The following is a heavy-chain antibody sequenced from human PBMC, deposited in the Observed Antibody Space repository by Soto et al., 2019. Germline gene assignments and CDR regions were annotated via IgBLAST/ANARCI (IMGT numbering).Heavy chain of an antibody. V-gene: IGHV3-48*01. CDR1: GFTFSSYN. CDR3: ARDKGSSSWHSFDY. CDR2: ITDSSTTI. J-gene: IGHJ4*02. Sequence: EVQLVESGGGLVQPGGSLRLSCAASGFTFSSYNMNWVRQAPGRGLEWLSYITDSSTTIQYADSVKGRFTTSRDNAKNALYLQMNSLRAEDTAVYYCARDKGSSSWHSFDYWGQGTLVTVSA. D-gene: IGHD2-2*01.